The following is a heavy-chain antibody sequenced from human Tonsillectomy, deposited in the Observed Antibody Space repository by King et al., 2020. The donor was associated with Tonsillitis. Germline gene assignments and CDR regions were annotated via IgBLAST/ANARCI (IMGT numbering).Heavy chain of an antibody. J-gene: IGHJ4*02. Sequence: VQLVESGAEVKKPGESLKISCKGSGYSFITYWIGWVRQMPGKGPEWMGIIYPGDSDTRYSPSFQGQVTISADKPISTAYLQWSSLKASDTAMYYCARNPTMMDPFDYWGQGTLVTVSS. CDR3: ARNPTMMDPFDY. V-gene: IGHV5-51*01. CDR2: IYPGDSDT. CDR1: GYSFITYW. D-gene: IGHD3-22*01.